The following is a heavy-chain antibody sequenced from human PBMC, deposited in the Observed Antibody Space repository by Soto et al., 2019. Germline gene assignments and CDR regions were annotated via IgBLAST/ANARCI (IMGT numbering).Heavy chain of an antibody. J-gene: IGHJ4*02. Sequence: EVHLLESGGGLVQPGGSLRLSCAASGFTFSNHAMSWVRQTPGEGLEWVSGISFSGDNTYYADSVRGRFTVSRDNSKSTLYLLMNSLRAEDTAVYYCASRFTILGMNKMSPDADYWGQGTLVTVSS. D-gene: IGHD3-10*02. V-gene: IGHV3-23*01. CDR3: ASRFTILGMNKMSPDADY. CDR2: ISFSGDNT. CDR1: GFTFSNHA.